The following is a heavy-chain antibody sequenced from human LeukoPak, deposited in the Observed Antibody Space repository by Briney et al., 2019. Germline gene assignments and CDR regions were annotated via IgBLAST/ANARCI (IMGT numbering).Heavy chain of an antibody. V-gene: IGHV6-1*01. D-gene: IGHD1/OR15-1a*01. J-gene: IGHJ4*02. CDR3: ARGNNGWIDY. CDR1: GDRVSRNSAA. CDR2: TYYRSKWYH. Sequence: SQTLSLTCAISGDRVSRNSAAWNWIRQSPSRGLEWLGRTYYRSKWYHDYAVSVKSQITISPDTSKNQFSLQLNSVTPEDTAVYFCARGNNGWIDYWGQGTLVTVSS.